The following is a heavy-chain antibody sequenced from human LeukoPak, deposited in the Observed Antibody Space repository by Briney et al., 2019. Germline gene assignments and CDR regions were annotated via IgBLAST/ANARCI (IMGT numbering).Heavy chain of an antibody. V-gene: IGHV3-7*04. D-gene: IGHD2-15*01. Sequence: GGSLRLSCAASGFTFTDYWMSWVRQAPGKGLEWVANIEQDGSDNYHLGSVMGRFTISRDNAKNSLYLQMNSLRAEDTAVYYCARDRGYCSGGTCRIHYFDYWGQGTLVTASS. CDR3: ARDRGYCSGGTCRIHYFDY. J-gene: IGHJ4*02. CDR2: IEQDGSDN. CDR1: GFTFTDYW.